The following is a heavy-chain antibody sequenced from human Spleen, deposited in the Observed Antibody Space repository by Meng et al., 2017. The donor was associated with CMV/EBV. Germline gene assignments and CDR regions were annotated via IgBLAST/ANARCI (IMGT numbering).Heavy chain of an antibody. Sequence: SCKASGGTFSSYTISWVRQAPGQGLEWMGRIIPILGIANYAQKFQGRVTITADKSTSTAYMELSSLRSEDTAVYYCARGEQLVVGHYWGQGTLVTVSS. CDR1: GGTFSSYT. J-gene: IGHJ4*02. V-gene: IGHV1-69*02. CDR3: ARGEQLVVGHY. CDR2: IIPILGIA. D-gene: IGHD6-6*01.